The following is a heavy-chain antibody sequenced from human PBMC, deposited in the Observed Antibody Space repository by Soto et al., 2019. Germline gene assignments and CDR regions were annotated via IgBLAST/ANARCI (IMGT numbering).Heavy chain of an antibody. CDR2: IVVGSGNT. Sequence: ASVKVSCKASGFTFTSSAMQWVRQARGQRLEWIGWIVVGSGNTNYAQKFQERVTITRDMSTSTAYMELSSLRSEDTAVYYCAAASSLWFGESLNWFDPWGQGTLVTVSS. V-gene: IGHV1-58*02. CDR1: GFTFTSSA. J-gene: IGHJ5*02. CDR3: AAASSLWFGESLNWFDP. D-gene: IGHD3-10*01.